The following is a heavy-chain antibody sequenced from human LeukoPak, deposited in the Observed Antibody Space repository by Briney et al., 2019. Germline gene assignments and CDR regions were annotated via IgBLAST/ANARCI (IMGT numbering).Heavy chain of an antibody. CDR2: SNPEDGEM. CDR1: GYSLTEFC. Sequence: ASVKVSCKVSGYSLTEFCIHWVRQAPGKGLEWMGGSNPEDGEMIYAQRFQGRVIMTEDTSTETAYMELSSLRFEDTAVYYCTTPYNFTGSFDYWGQGSLVTVSS. CDR3: TTPYNFTGSFDY. D-gene: IGHD1-14*01. J-gene: IGHJ4*02. V-gene: IGHV1-24*01.